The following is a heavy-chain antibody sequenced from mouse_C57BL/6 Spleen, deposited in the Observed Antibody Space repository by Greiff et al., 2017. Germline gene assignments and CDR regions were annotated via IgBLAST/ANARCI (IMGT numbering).Heavy chain of an antibody. CDR3: ARKSYGSSSYYAMDY. D-gene: IGHD1-1*01. J-gene: IGHJ4*01. Sequence: QVQLKESGAELVKPGASVKISCKASGYAFSSYWMNWVKQRPGKGLEWIGQIYPGDGDTNYNGKFTGKATLTADKSSSTAYMQLISLTSEDAAVYFYARKSYGSSSYYAMDYWGQGASVTVSS. CDR1: GYAFSSYW. CDR2: IYPGDGDT. V-gene: IGHV1-80*01.